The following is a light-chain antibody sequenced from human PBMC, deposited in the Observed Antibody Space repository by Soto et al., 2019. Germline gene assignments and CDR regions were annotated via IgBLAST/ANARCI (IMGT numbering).Light chain of an antibody. J-gene: IGLJ1*01. CDR1: ASDGGGYNY. Sequence: QSVLTQPASVSGSPGQSITISCTGTASDGGGYNYVSWYQQHPGKAPKLMIHAVSNRPSGTSSRFSGSKSGNTASLTISGLQSEDEADYFCCSYKSRTTYVFGTGTKVTVL. CDR2: AVS. V-gene: IGLV2-14*01. CDR3: CSYKSRTTYV.